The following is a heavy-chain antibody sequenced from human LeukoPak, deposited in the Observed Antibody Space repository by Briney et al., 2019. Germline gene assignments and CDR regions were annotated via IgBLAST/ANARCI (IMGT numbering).Heavy chain of an antibody. D-gene: IGHD1-26*01. Sequence: GGSLRLSCAASGFTFSSYAMHWVRQAPGKGLEWVAVISYDGSNKYYADSVKGRFTISRDNSKNTLYLQVNSLRAEDTAVYYCARVLDLEEWDPYAFDIWGQGTMVTVSS. CDR2: ISYDGSNK. CDR3: ARVLDLEEWDPYAFDI. J-gene: IGHJ3*02. CDR1: GFTFSSYA. V-gene: IGHV3-30-3*01.